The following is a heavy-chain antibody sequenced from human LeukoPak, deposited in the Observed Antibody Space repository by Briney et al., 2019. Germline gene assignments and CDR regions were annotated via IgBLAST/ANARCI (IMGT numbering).Heavy chain of an antibody. Sequence: RWGLLRLSCAACGFPFSSFAMSWVRQAPEKGLEWVSTISGNGGTTYYADSVKGRFTISRDKSKNTAYLEMNSLRAEDTAVYYCAKDVGSVGHLKDYWGQGRLVTVST. D-gene: IGHD4-23*01. CDR2: ISGNGGTT. V-gene: IGHV3-23*01. CDR3: AKDVGSVGHLKDY. J-gene: IGHJ4*02. CDR1: GFPFSSFA.